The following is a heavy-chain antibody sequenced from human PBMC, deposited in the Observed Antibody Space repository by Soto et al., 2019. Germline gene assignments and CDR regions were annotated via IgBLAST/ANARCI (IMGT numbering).Heavy chain of an antibody. CDR1: GGSISSSNW. V-gene: IGHV4-4*02. CDR2: IYHSGST. D-gene: IGHD5-18*01. CDR3: ARDRVDTAMGQYYFDY. Sequence: QVQLQESGPGLVKPSGTLSLTCAVSGGSISSSNWGSWVSQPPGKGLEWLGEIYHSGSTNYNPSLKSRVTISVGKSKNQFSLKLSSVTAADTAVYYCARDRVDTAMGQYYFDYWGQGTLVTVSS. J-gene: IGHJ4*02.